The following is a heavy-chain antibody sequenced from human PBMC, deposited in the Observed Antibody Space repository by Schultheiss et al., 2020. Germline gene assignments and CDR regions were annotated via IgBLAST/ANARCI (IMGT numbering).Heavy chain of an antibody. V-gene: IGHV4-31*03. D-gene: IGHD2-8*01. CDR3: AKGSLRYCTNGVCYPFDD. J-gene: IGHJ4*02. CDR1: GGSISSGGSY. CDR2: IYYSGST. Sequence: SETLSLTCTVSGGSISSGGSYWIWIRQHPGKGLELIGYIYYSGSTYYNPSLKSRVTISVDTSKNQFSLKLTSVTAADTAVYYCAKGSLRYCTNGVCYPFDDWGQGTMVTVCS.